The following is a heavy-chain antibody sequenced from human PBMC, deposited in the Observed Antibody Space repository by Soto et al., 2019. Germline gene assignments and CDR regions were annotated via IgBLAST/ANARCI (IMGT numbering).Heavy chain of an antibody. CDR3: ARDIPHDY. V-gene: IGHV3-66*01. D-gene: IGHD2-2*02. J-gene: IGHJ4*02. CDR2: IYSGGST. Sequence: GGSLRLTCAASGFTVSSDYKIWGRQAPGKGLEWVSVIYSGGSTYYADSVKGRFTISRDNSKNTLYLQMNSLRAEYTAVYYCARDIPHDYWGQGTLVTVSS. CDR1: GFTVSSDY.